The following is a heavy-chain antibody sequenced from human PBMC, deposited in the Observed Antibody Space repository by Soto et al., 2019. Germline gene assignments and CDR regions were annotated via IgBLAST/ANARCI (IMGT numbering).Heavy chain of an antibody. D-gene: IGHD6-13*01. J-gene: IGHJ4*02. V-gene: IGHV1-3*01. CDR1: GYTFTSYA. Sequence: ASVKVSCKASGYTFTSYAMHWVRQAPGQRLEWMGWINAGNGNTKYSQKFQGRVTITRDTSASTAYMGLSSLRSEDTAVYYCARGGYSTVYRWVFDYWGQGTLVTVSS. CDR2: INAGNGNT. CDR3: ARGGYSTVYRWVFDY.